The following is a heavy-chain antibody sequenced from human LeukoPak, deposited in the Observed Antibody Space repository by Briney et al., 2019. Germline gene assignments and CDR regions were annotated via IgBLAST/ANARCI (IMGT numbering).Heavy chain of an antibody. J-gene: IGHJ6*04. CDR1: VYTFSDYY. CDR2: ISSSGSTI. V-gene: IGHV3-11*01. Sequence: GGPLRLSCAASVYTFSDYYTSWLRQAPGKALEWVSYISSSGSTIYYADSVRRRFTISRDNAKNSLYLQMNSLRAEDTAVYYCARDFWSVNVWGKGNTVTVSS. CDR3: ARDFWSVNV. D-gene: IGHD3-3*01.